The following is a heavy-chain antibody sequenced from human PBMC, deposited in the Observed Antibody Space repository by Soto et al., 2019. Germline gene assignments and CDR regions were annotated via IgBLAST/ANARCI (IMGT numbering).Heavy chain of an antibody. J-gene: IGHJ4*02. Sequence: GWSLRLSCAASGFTFSSYGMHLVRQAPGKGLEWVAVISYDGSNKYYADSVKGRFTISRDNSKNTLYLQMKSLRAEDTAVYYCAKDSRPLYDSSVYNPFDYWGEGTPVTVSS. CDR2: ISYDGSNK. V-gene: IGHV3-30*18. CDR3: AKDSRPLYDSSVYNPFDY. CDR1: GFTFSSYG. D-gene: IGHD3-22*01.